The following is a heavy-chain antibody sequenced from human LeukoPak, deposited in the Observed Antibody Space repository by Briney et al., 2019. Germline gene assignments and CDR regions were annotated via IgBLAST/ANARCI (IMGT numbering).Heavy chain of an antibody. D-gene: IGHD3-9*01. V-gene: IGHV3-23*01. Sequence: TGGSLRLSCAASGFSFSSYAMNWVRQAPGKGLEWVSIISGSGGRTYYADSAKGRFTISRDTSQNTLYLQMNSLRAEDTAVYYCAKVSDLLTGYYEAWGQGTLVTVSS. J-gene: IGHJ5*02. CDR3: AKVSDLLTGYYEA. CDR1: GFSFSSYA. CDR2: ISGSGGRT.